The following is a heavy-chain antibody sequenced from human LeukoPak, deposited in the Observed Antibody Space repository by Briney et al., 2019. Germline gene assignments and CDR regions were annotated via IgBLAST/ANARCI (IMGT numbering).Heavy chain of an antibody. D-gene: IGHD3-22*01. Sequence: GGSLRLSCAASGFTVSSNYMSWVRQAPGKGLEWVSVIYSGGSTYYADSVKGRFTISRDNSKNTLYLQMNSLRAEDTAVYYCARLKAYYDSSGYYYDAFDIWGQGTMVTVSS. CDR3: ARLKAYYDSSGYYYDAFDI. J-gene: IGHJ3*02. CDR1: GFTVSSNY. CDR2: IYSGGST. V-gene: IGHV3-53*01.